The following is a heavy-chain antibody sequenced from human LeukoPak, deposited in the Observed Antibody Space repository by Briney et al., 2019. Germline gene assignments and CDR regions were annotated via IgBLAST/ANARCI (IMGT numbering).Heavy chain of an antibody. V-gene: IGHV4-61*02. J-gene: IGHJ6*02. CDR3: ARESVKGIVATLSYYYYGMDV. D-gene: IGHD5-12*01. CDR1: GGSISSGSYY. Sequence: SETLSLTCTVSGGSISSGSYYWSWIRQPAGKGLEWIGRIYTSGSTNYNPSLKSRVTISVDTSKNQFSLKLSSVTAADTAVYYCARESVKGIVATLSYYYYGMDVWGQGTTVTVSS. CDR2: IYTSGST.